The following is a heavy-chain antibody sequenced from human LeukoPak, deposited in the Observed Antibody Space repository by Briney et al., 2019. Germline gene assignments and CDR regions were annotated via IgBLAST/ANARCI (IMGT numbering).Heavy chain of an antibody. Sequence: RGSLRLSCAASGFTFSSYAMHWVRQAPGKGLEWVAVISYDGSNKYYADSVKGRFTISRDNSKNTLYLQMNSLRAEDTAVYYCARALDYWGQGTLVTVSS. J-gene: IGHJ4*02. CDR3: ARALDY. CDR1: GFTFSSYA. CDR2: ISYDGSNK. V-gene: IGHV3-30-3*01.